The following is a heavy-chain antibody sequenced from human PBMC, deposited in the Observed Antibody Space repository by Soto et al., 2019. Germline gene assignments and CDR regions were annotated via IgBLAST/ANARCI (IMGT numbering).Heavy chain of an antibody. CDR2: FNPGGST. Sequence: KAXXTLSLACTVSAGSVRGFEWNWIRQPPGKGLEWIGEFNPGGSTHYIPSLRSRVTISVETSKNQVSLMFTSMTAADTAMYFCARSAGSFGGGSYLGLWGQGTPVTVSP. CDR3: ARSAGSFGGGSYLGL. J-gene: IGHJ5*02. D-gene: IGHD1-26*01. V-gene: IGHV4-34*01. CDR1: AGSVRGFE.